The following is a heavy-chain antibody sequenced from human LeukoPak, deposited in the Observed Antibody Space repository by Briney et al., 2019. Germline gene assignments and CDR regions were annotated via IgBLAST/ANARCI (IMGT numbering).Heavy chain of an antibody. J-gene: IGHJ6*03. V-gene: IGHV3-48*04. Sequence: GGSLRLSCAASGFTFSSYSMNWVRQAPGKGLEWVSYISSSSSTIYYADSVKGRFTISRDNAKNSLYLQMNSLRAEDTAVYYCARVVVVPAAMRRIYYVDVWGKGSTVTVSS. CDR2: ISSSSSTI. CDR1: GFTFSSYS. CDR3: ARVVVVPAAMRRIYYVDV. D-gene: IGHD2-2*01.